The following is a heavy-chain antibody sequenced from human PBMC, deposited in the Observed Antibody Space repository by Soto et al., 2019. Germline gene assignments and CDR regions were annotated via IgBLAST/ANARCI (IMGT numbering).Heavy chain of an antibody. D-gene: IGHD3-3*01. J-gene: IGHJ5*02. V-gene: IGHV4-59*01. CDR2: IHYSGST. Sequence: SETLSLTCTVSGGSISSYYWSWIRQPPGKGLEWIGYIHYSGSTNYNPSLKSRVTISVDTSKNQFSLKLSSVTAADTAVYYCAKTPLDFWSGFRFVPWGQGTLVTVSS. CDR3: AKTPLDFWSGFRFVP. CDR1: GGSISSYY.